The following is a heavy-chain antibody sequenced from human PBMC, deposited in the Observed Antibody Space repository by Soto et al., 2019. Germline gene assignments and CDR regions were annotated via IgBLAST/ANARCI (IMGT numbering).Heavy chain of an antibody. CDR2: ISASGSGT. D-gene: IGHD3-3*01. V-gene: IGHV3-23*01. Sequence: SGISASGSGTIYADSVRGRFTISRDNSGNTLYLQLNALRAEDAAVYYCAKDRHYNFWSGHVLLTWGQGSLVSVSS. J-gene: IGHJ4*02. CDR3: AKDRHYNFWSGHVLLT.